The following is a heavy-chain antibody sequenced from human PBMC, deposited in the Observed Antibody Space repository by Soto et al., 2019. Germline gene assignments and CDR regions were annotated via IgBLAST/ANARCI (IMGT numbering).Heavy chain of an antibody. J-gene: IGHJ5*02. D-gene: IGHD3-22*01. V-gene: IGHV3-48*02. Sequence: GGSLRLSYAASGFTFSSYSMNWVRQAPGKGLEWVSYISSSSSTIYYADSVKGRFTISRDNAKNSLYLQMNSLRDEDTAVYYCARDAPPLAYYYDPNWFDPWGQGTLVTVS. CDR2: ISSSSSTI. CDR3: ARDAPPLAYYYDPNWFDP. CDR1: GFTFSSYS.